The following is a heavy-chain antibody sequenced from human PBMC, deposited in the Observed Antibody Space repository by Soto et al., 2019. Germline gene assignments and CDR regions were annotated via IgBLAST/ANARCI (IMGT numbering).Heavy chain of an antibody. CDR1: GYTFTGYY. V-gene: IGHV1-2*02. J-gene: IGHJ3*02. CDR3: ARDDFWSCRRAFDI. CDR2: INPNSGGT. D-gene: IGHD3-3*01. Sequence: ASVKVSCKASGYTFTGYYMHWVRQAPGQGLEWMGWINPNSGGTNYAQKFQGRVTMTRDTSISTAYMELSRLRSDDTAVYYCARDDFWSCRRAFDIWGQGTMVTVSS.